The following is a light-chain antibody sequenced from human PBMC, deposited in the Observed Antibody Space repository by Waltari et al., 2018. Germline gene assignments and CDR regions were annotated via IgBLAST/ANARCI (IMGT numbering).Light chain of an antibody. CDR3: HQYNNWPWT. V-gene: IGKV3-15*01. Sequence: DTVMTQSPATLSVSPGEGANLFCRASQSVSSNLAWYQQIPGQAPRLLLYGASARATGIPARFSGSGSGREFTLTSSSLQSEDFVVYYCHQYNNWPWTFGQGTKVEIK. CDR2: GAS. CDR1: QSVSSN. J-gene: IGKJ1*01.